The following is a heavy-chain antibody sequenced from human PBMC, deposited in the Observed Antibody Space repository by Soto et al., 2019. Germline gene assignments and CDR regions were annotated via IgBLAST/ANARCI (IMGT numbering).Heavy chain of an antibody. CDR1: GFTFSGYA. Sequence: PGGSLRLSCVVSGFTFSGYAMSWVRQAPGKGLEWVSVISGSGDRAFYSDSVKGRFTISRDNSKNTLYLQMNSLKTEDTAVYYCTTDQLLWFGELLSRPDYWGQGTLVTVSS. J-gene: IGHJ4*02. CDR2: ISGSGDRA. D-gene: IGHD3-10*01. CDR3: TTDQLLWFGELLSRPDY. V-gene: IGHV3-23*01.